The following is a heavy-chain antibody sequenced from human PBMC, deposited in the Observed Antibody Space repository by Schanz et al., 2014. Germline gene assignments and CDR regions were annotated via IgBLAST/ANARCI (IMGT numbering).Heavy chain of an antibody. CDR3: ASPSGYRVYGTYFDF. CDR2: ISNDGSIK. V-gene: IGHV3-30-3*01. J-gene: IGHJ4*02. D-gene: IGHD6-13*01. Sequence: QVQLLQFGGGVVQPGRSLRLSCAASGFTFSSYAMHWVRQAPGKGLEWVALISNDGSIKYYADSVEGRFTISRDNSRNTLYLQMNSLRTEDTAVYYGASPSGYRVYGTYFDFWGQGTLVTVSS. CDR1: GFTFSSYA.